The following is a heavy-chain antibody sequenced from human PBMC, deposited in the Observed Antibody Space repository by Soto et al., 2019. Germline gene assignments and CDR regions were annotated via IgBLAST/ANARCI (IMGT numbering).Heavy chain of an antibody. CDR1: GYSFTGDW. D-gene: IGHD2-8*02. CDR2: IYPGDSDT. Sequence: PGESLKISCKGSGYSFTGDWIGWVRQMPGKGLEWMGIIYPGDSDTRYSPSFQGQVTISGEKSITTAYLPWSSLKASDTAMYYCARLTRRDGYTTGDFHSCGKVTIVTASS. V-gene: IGHV5-51*01. J-gene: IGHJ3*02. CDR3: ARLTRRDGYTTGDFHS.